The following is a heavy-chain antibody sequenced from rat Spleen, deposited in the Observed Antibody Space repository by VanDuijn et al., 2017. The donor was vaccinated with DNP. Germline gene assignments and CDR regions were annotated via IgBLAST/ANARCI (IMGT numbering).Heavy chain of an antibody. CDR1: GFSLTSYG. CDR3: TRDASLRAPFDY. V-gene: IGHV2S12*01. D-gene: IGHD4-1*01. CDR2: ISSGGST. J-gene: IGHJ2*01. Sequence: QVQLKESGPGLVQPSQTLSLTCTVSGFSLTSYGVSWVRQPPGKGLEWIAAISSGGSTYYNSALKSRLSISRDTSKSQVFLKMNSLQTEDTAIYFCTRDASLRAPFDYWGQGVMVTVSS.